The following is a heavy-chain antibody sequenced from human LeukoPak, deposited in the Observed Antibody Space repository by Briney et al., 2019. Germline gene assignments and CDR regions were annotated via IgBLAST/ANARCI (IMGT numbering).Heavy chain of an antibody. CDR3: ARADFIDAGPYVIAP. D-gene: IGHD3-3*01. CDR1: GYTFTDYY. J-gene: IGHJ5*02. Sequence: GASVKVSCKTSGYTFTDYYIRWVRQAPGQGLEWMGWINTKTGRTSFARTFQGRVTLTRDPSITTVYMDMAWLTSDDTAIYFCARADFIDAGPYVIAPWGQGTLVTVSS. V-gene: IGHV1-2*02. CDR2: INTKTGRT.